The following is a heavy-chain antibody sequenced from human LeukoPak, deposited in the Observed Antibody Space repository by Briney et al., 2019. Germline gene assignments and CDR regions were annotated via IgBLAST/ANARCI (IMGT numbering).Heavy chain of an antibody. CDR2: VSSTENT. J-gene: IGHJ4*02. CDR1: GGSITYYY. CDR3: ARQSGGSYVYFDY. Sequence: TASETLSLTCTVSGGSITYYYWSWIRQPAGRGLEWIGRVSSTENTNYNPSLRSRVTISPDKSKNQFSLKLTSVTAADTAVYYCARQSGGSYVYFDYWGQGALVTVSS. D-gene: IGHD3-22*01. V-gene: IGHV4-4*07.